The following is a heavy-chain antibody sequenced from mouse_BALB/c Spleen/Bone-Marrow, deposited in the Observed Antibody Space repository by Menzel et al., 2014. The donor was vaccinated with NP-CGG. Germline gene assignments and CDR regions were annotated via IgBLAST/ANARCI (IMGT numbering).Heavy chain of an antibody. D-gene: IGHD1-1*01. CDR2: IWAGGST. J-gene: IGHJ3*01. CDR1: EFSLXSYG. V-gene: IGHV2-9*02. CDR3: ARGGSSRAWFAY. Sequence: VMLVESGPGLVAPSQSLSITCTVSEFSLXSYGLHWVRQPPGKGLEWLGVIWAGGSTNYNSALMSRLSISKDNSKSQVFLKMNSLPTDDTAMYYCARGGSSRAWFAYWGQGTLVTVSA.